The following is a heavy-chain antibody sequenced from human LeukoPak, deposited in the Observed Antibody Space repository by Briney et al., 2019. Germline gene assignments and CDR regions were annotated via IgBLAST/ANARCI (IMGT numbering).Heavy chain of an antibody. J-gene: IGHJ5*02. CDR2: IHYSGSP. CDR1: RGSITSYY. D-gene: IGHD3-10*01. CDR3: ARLGLGDEACWFDP. Sequence: TSETLSLTCTVSRGSITSYYWSWIRQPPGKRLEWIGYIHYSGSPNYNPSLKSRVTMSVDTSKNQFSLKLNSVTAADTAVYYCARLGLGDEACWFDPWGQGTLVTVSS. V-gene: IGHV4-59*01.